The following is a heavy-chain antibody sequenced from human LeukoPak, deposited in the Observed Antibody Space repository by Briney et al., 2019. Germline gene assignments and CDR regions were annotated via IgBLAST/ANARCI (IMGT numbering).Heavy chain of an antibody. D-gene: IGHD2-2*01. CDR2: ISGSGGST. J-gene: IGHJ4*02. V-gene: IGHV3-23*01. CDR1: GFTFSSYA. Sequence: PGGSLRLSCAASGFTFSSYAMSWVRQAPGKGLEWVSAISGSGGSTYYADSVKGRFTISRGNSKNTLYLQMNSLRAEDTAVYYCAKLTQIVVVPAAHIYWGQGTLVTVSS. CDR3: AKLTQIVVVPAAHIY.